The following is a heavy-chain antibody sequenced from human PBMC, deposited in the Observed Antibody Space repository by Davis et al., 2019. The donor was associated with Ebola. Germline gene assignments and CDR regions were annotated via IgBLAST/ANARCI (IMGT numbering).Heavy chain of an antibody. D-gene: IGHD2-2*01. Sequence: ASVKVSCKASGYTFTTYDINWVRQATGQGLEWLGWMNPSSGNTGYAQKFQGRVTITRDTSINTAYMELSSLTSDDTAVDYCARRQAYCTTGSCYRYRDYYMDVWGKGTTVTVSS. CDR2: MNPSSGNT. CDR3: ARRQAYCTTGSCYRYRDYYMDV. J-gene: IGHJ6*03. V-gene: IGHV1-8*03. CDR1: GYTFTTYD.